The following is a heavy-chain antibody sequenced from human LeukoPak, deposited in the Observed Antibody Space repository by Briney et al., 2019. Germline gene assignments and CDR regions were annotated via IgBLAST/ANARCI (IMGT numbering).Heavy chain of an antibody. CDR2: IYHSGST. J-gene: IGHJ4*02. V-gene: IGHV4-30-2*01. Sequence: SETLSLTCAVSGGSISSGGYSWSWIRQPPGKGLEWIGYIYHSGSTYYNPSLKSRVTISVDTSKNQFSLKLSSVTAADTAVYYCARVAAMVLDYWGQGTLVTVSS. D-gene: IGHD3-10*01. CDR1: GGSISSGGYS. CDR3: ARVAAMVLDY.